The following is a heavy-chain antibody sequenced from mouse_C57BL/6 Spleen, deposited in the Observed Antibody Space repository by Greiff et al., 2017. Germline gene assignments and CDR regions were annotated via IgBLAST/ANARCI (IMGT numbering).Heavy chain of an antibody. CDR3: FWYFDV. CDR2: IRMKSDNYAT. V-gene: IGHV6-3*01. J-gene: IGHJ1*03. Sequence: EVKVEESGGGLVQPGGSMKLSCVASGFTFSNYWMNWVRQSPEKGLEWVAQIRMKSDNYATHYAESVKGRFTISRDDSKSSVYLQMNNLRAEDTGIYYCFWYFDVWGTGTTVTVSS. CDR1: GFTFSNYW.